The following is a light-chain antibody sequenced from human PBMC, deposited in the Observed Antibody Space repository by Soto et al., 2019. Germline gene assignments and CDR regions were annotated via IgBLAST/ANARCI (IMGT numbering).Light chain of an antibody. CDR1: QSVSSNY. CDR2: AAS. CDR3: QQYGSAPWT. V-gene: IGKV3-20*01. Sequence: EIVLTQSPGTLSLSPGERATISCRASQSVSSNYLAWYQQKPGQAPRLLIYAASNRAGGVPDRFGGSGSGTDFTLSVSRLEREDFAVYYCQQYGSAPWTFGQGTKVEI. J-gene: IGKJ1*01.